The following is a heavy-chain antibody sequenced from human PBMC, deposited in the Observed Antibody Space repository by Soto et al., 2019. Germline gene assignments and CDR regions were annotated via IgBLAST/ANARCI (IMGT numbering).Heavy chain of an antibody. Sequence: QVQLQESGPGLVKPSETLSLTCTVSGGSVSSGSYYWSWIRQPPGKGLEWIGYIYYSGSTNYNPSLKGRVTISVDTSKNRFSLKLSSVTAADTGVYYCAREGIGDCGGDCYPWGQGTLVTVSS. CDR1: GGSVSSGSYY. D-gene: IGHD2-21*02. V-gene: IGHV4-61*01. J-gene: IGHJ5*02. CDR3: AREGIGDCGGDCYP. CDR2: IYYSGST.